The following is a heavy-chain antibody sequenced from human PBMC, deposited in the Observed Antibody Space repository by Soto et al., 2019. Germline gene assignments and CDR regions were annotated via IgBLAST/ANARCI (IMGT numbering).Heavy chain of an antibody. V-gene: IGHV3-30*18. CDR3: AKDFGSYYYYGMEV. D-gene: IGHD3-10*01. CDR2: ISYDGSNK. CDR1: GFTFSSYG. J-gene: IGHJ6*02. Sequence: PGGSLRLSCAASGFTFSSYGMHWVRQAPGKGLEWVAVISYDGSNKYYADSVKGRFTISRDNSKNTLYLQMNSLRAEDTAVYYCAKDFGSYYYYGMEVWGQGTSVTVSS.